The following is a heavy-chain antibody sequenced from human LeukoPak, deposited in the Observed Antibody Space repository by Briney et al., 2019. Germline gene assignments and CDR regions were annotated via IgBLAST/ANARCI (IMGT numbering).Heavy chain of an antibody. D-gene: IGHD1-26*01. Sequence: GGSLRLSCAASGFTFSSYSMDWVRQAPGKGLEWVSYISSSSSTIYYADSVKGRFTISRDNAKNSLYLQMNSLRAEDTAVYYCAREGRGSDYWGQGTLVTVSS. CDR2: ISSSSSTI. CDR3: AREGRGSDY. V-gene: IGHV3-48*01. J-gene: IGHJ4*02. CDR1: GFTFSSYS.